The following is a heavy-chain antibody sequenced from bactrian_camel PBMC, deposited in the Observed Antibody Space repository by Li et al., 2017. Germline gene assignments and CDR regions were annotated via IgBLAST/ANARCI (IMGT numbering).Heavy chain of an antibody. CDR3: AKMQAKNGRYAWSDFGY. J-gene: IGHJ6*01. CDR1: GNTDSMHC. D-gene: IGHD1*01. V-gene: IGHV3S53*01. Sequence: HVQLVESGGGSVQAGGSLTLSCAASGNTDSMHCMAWFRQVPGKEREGVATIDSDGVADYSASVQGRFTISKDNAKNTLYLQLNSLKTEDTAMYYCAKMQAKNGRYAWSDFGYWGQGTQVTVS. CDR2: IDSDGVA.